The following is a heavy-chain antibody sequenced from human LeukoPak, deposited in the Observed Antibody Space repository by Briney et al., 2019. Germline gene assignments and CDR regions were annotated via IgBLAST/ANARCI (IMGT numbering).Heavy chain of an antibody. CDR2: IYTRGNK. V-gene: IGHV3-53*01. CDR3: ARPHNSSLDNAFDI. CDR1: GFVVSDTF. Sequence: GGSLRLSCAASGFVVSDTFMSWFRQAPGKGLEWVSVIYTRGNKFYADSVKGRFTISRDNSENTLYLQMNNLRAGDTAVYYCARPHNSSLDNAFDIWGQGTRVTVSS. J-gene: IGHJ3*02. D-gene: IGHD6-13*01.